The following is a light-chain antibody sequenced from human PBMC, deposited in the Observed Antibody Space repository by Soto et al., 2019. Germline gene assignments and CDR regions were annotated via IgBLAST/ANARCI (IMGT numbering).Light chain of an antibody. CDR3: QQRSNWPRT. V-gene: IGKV4-1*01. Sequence: DIVMTPSPDSLAVSLVESATINSKSAESVFYSSNNKNYLAWYQQKPGQPPKALIYWASTRESGVPDRFSGSGSGTDFTLTISSLEPEDFAVYYCQQRSNWPRTFGQGTKVDIK. CDR2: WAS. J-gene: IGKJ1*01. CDR1: ESVFYSSNNKNY.